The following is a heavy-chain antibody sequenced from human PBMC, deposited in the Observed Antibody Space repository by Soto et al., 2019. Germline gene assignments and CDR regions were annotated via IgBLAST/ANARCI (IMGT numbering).Heavy chain of an antibody. Sequence: QITLKESGPTLVTPTQTLMLTCTFSGFSLSTSGVGVGWIRQPPRKALEWLELIYWDDDKRYSPSLKSRLTITKDTSKNQVVLTMTNMDPVDTATYYCAHGPNSSGLYSFFDLWGRGTLVTVSS. CDR1: GFSLSTSGVG. J-gene: IGHJ2*01. V-gene: IGHV2-5*02. CDR3: AHGPNSSGLYSFFDL. D-gene: IGHD6-19*01. CDR2: IYWDDDK.